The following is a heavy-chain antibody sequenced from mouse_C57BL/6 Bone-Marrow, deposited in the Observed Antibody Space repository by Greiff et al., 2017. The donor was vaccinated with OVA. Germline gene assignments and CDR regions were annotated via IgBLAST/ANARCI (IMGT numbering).Heavy chain of an antibody. CDR2: IDPSDSYT. CDR1: GSTFTSYW. Sequence: QVHVKQPGAELVKPGASVKLSCKASGSTFTSYWMQWVKQRPGQGLEWIGEIDPSDSYTNYNQKFKGKATLTVDTSSSTAYMQLSSLTSEDSAVYYCASAVFAYWGQGTLVTVSA. CDR3: ASAVFAY. V-gene: IGHV1-50*01. J-gene: IGHJ3*01.